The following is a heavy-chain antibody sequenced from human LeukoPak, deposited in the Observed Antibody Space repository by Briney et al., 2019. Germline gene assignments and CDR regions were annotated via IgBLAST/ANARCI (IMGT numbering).Heavy chain of an antibody. V-gene: IGHV3-7*01. CDR2: IKQDGSEK. J-gene: IGHJ1*01. D-gene: IGHD3-22*01. CDR3: ARDSSHITMIGYFQH. CDR1: GFTFSSYW. Sequence: PGGSLRLSCAASGFTFSSYWMSWVRQAPGKGLGWVANIKQDGSEKYYVDSVKGRFTISRDNAKNSLYLQMNSLRAEDTAVYYCARDSSHITMIGYFQHWGQGTLVTVSS.